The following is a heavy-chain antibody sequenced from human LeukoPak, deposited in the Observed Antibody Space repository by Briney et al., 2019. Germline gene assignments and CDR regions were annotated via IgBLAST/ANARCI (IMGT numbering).Heavy chain of an antibody. J-gene: IGHJ4*02. CDR1: GFTFSSYA. Sequence: GGSLRLSCGASGFTFSSYAMSWVRQAPGKGLEWVSGISGSGHSTYYADSVKGRFTISRDNSKNTLYLQMNSLGAEDTAVYYCAKDLSGNDYWGQGTLVTASS. V-gene: IGHV3-23*01. CDR3: AKDLSGNDY. CDR2: ISGSGHST.